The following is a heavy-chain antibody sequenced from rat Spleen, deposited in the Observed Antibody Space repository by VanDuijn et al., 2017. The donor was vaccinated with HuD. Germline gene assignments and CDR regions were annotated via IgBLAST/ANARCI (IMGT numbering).Heavy chain of an antibody. V-gene: IGHV5-7*01. Sequence: FSDYNMAWVRQAPKKGLEWVALISYDDKNTYYRDSVKGRFTISRDNARSTLNLQMDSLKSEDTATYYCATKSKLGYGVMDAWGQGASVTVSS. J-gene: IGHJ4*01. D-gene: IGHD4-3*01. CDR1: FSDYN. CDR3: ATKSKLGYGVMDA. CDR2: ISYDDKNT.